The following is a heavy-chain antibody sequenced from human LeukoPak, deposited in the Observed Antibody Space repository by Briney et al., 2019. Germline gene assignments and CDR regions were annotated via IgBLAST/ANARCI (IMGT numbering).Heavy chain of an antibody. Sequence: ASVKVSCKASGYTFTGYYMHWVRQAPGQGLEWMGRINPNSGGTNYAQKFQGRVTMTRDTPISTAYMELSRLRSDDTAVYYCARVGNYDFWSGYHGYYFDYWGQGTLVTVSS. CDR3: ARVGNYDFWSGYHGYYFDY. D-gene: IGHD3-3*01. CDR2: INPNSGGT. V-gene: IGHV1-2*06. J-gene: IGHJ4*02. CDR1: GYTFTGYY.